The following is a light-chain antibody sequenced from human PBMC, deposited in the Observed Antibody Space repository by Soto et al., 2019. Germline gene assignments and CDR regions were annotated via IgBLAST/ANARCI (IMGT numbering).Light chain of an antibody. V-gene: IGKV1-5*03. CDR2: MAS. CDR3: QQFKDYVWT. CDR1: QSISTW. J-gene: IGKJ1*01. Sequence: DIQMTQSPSTLSASVGDRVTITCRASQSISTWLAWYQQKPGKAPKVLIYMASKLESGVPSRFSGSGSGTEFTLIISNLQPDDFATYYCQQFKDYVWTFGQGTKVDIK.